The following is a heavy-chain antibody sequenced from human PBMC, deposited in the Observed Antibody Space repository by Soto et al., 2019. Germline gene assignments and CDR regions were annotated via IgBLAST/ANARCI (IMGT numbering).Heavy chain of an antibody. CDR1: GFTFSSYA. J-gene: IGHJ6*02. CDR3: AKDWLYSSSWYRGYYGMDV. V-gene: IGHV3-23*01. D-gene: IGHD6-13*01. CDR2: ISCSGGNK. Sequence: PGGSLRLSCAASGFTFSSYAMSWVRQAPGKGLEWVSAISCSGGNKYYADPVKGRFTISRDNSKNTLYLQMNSLRAEDTAVYYCAKDWLYSSSWYRGYYGMDVWGQGTTVTVSS.